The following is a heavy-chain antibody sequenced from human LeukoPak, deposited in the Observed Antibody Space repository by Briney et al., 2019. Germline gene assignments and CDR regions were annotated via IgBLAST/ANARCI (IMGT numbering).Heavy chain of an antibody. V-gene: IGHV3-23*01. J-gene: IGHJ4*02. D-gene: IGHD4-11*01. Sequence: GGSLRLSCAASGFTFSSYAMTWIRQAPGKGLEWVSAISGGGGSTFCAGSVKGRFTISRDNSKNTLYLEMDTLKAEDTATYYCAREDAYSSSNPDYWGQGTLVTVSS. CDR2: ISGGGGST. CDR3: AREDAYSSSNPDY. CDR1: GFTFSSYA.